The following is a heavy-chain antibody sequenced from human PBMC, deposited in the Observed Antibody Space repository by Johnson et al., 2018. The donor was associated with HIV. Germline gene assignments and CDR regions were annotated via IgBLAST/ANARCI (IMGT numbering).Heavy chain of an antibody. J-gene: IGHJ3*02. CDR3: AKAGDSSGRDAFDI. CDR1: GFTFDDYA. CDR2: ISWDGGST. Sequence: VHLVESGGVVVQPGGSLRLSCAASGFTFDDYAMHWVRQAPGKGLEWVSLISWDGGSTYYADSVKGRFTISRDNSKNSLYLQMNSLRAEDTALYYCAKAGDSSGRDAFDIWGQGTMVTVSS. D-gene: IGHD3-22*01. V-gene: IGHV3-43D*03.